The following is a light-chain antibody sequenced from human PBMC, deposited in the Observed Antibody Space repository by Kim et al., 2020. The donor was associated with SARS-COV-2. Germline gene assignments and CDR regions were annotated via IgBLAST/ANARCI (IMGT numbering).Light chain of an antibody. CDR1: SIRSYF. Sequence: ALGQTVSITCQGDSIRSYFASGYQQKPGQAPILVLYPETHRPSGIPDRFSGSVSGNMSSLTITGAQAEDEADYYCNSRDSSGDRWVFGGGTQLTVL. CDR2: PET. CDR3: NSRDSSGDRWV. J-gene: IGLJ3*02. V-gene: IGLV3-19*01.